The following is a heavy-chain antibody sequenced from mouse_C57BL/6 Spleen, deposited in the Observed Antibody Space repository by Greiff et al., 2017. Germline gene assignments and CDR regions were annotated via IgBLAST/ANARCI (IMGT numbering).Heavy chain of an antibody. CDR3: ASPDYYGSSYPYAMDY. V-gene: IGHV1-80*01. D-gene: IGHD1-1*01. Sequence: QVQLQQSGAELVKPGASVKISCKASGYAFSSYWMNWVKQRPGKGLEWIGQIYPGDGDTNYNGKFKGKATLTADKSSSTAYMQLSSLTSEDSAVYFCASPDYYGSSYPYAMDYWGQGTSVTVSS. CDR1: GYAFSSYW. CDR2: IYPGDGDT. J-gene: IGHJ4*01.